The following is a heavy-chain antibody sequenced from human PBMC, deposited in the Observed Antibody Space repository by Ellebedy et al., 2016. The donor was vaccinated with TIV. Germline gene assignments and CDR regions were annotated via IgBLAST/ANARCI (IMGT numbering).Heavy chain of an antibody. Sequence: MPSETLSLTCTVSGASISSYYWSWIRQPPGKGLEWIAYISPSGSTTYNSSLESRVTVSSDTSKNQIFLKLSSVTAADTAVYYCARESNSMFDPWGQGTLVTVPS. CDR2: ISPSGST. V-gene: IGHV4-59*01. CDR3: ARESNSMFDP. D-gene: IGHD2/OR15-2a*01. J-gene: IGHJ5*02. CDR1: GASISSYY.